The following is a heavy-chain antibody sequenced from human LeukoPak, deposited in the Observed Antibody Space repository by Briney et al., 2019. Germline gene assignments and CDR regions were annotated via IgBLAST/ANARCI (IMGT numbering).Heavy chain of an antibody. V-gene: IGHV4-39*07. CDR2: IYYSGSN. CDR3: ARDGGRWELPNWFDP. J-gene: IGHJ5*02. Sequence: PSETLSLTCTVSGGSISSSSYYWGWIRQPPGKGLEWIGSIYYSGSNYYNPSLKSRVTVSVDTSKNQFSLKLSSVTAADTAVYYCARDGGRWELPNWFDPWGQGTLVTVSS. D-gene: IGHD1-26*01. CDR1: GGSISSSSYY.